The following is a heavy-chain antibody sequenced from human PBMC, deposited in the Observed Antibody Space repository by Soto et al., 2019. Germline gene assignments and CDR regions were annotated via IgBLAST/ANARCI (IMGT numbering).Heavy chain of an antibody. Sequence: QVQLQQWGTGLLKPSETLSLTCAVYGGSFSDYYWTWVRQPPGKGLEWIGEINHSVSINYNPSLESRLTISVDTSKNQFSLNLRSVTAADTAVYYCARGTTVVPPSFDYWGQATLVTVSS. CDR2: INHSVSI. CDR1: GGSFSDYY. V-gene: IGHV4-34*01. CDR3: ARGTTVVPPSFDY. D-gene: IGHD4-17*01. J-gene: IGHJ4*02.